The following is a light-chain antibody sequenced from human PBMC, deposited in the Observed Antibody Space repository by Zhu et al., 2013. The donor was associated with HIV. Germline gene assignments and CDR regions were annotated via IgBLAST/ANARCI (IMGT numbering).Light chain of an antibody. J-gene: IGLJ2*01. Sequence: QSVLTQPPSVSAAPGQKVTISCSGSSSNIENNYVSWYQHVPGTAPKLLIYGTTNRPSGVPDRFSGSRSGTSASLAISGLQAEDEADYYCQSYDRTLSGSRLFGGGTKLTVL. CDR3: QSYDRTLSGSRL. CDR1: SSNIENNY. CDR2: GTT. V-gene: IGLV1-40*01.